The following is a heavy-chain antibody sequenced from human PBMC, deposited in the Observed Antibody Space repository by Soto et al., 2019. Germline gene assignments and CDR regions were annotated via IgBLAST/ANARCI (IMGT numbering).Heavy chain of an antibody. CDR2: IYAGGST. CDR1: GFAVGSNF. D-gene: IGHD3-22*01. Sequence: EVQVVESGGGLVQPGGSLRLSCAASGFAVGSNFMSWVRQAPGKGLQWVSLIYAGGSTYYADSVKGRFTISRDKSTKTLFLQMNSLRAEDTAVYYCARGARMGYYDSSGYCFDPWGQGTLVTVSS. V-gene: IGHV3-66*01. J-gene: IGHJ5*02. CDR3: ARGARMGYYDSSGYCFDP.